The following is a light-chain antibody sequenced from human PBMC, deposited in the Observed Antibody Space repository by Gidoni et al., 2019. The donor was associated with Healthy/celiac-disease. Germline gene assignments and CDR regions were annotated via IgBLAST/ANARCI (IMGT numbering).Light chain of an antibody. Sequence: DIVMTKSPDPLAGSLGERATINCKSSQSVLYSSNNKNYLAWYQQKPGQPPKLLIYWASTRESGVPDRFSGSGSGTDFTLTISSLQAEDVAVYYCQQYYSTLFTFGPGTKVDIK. CDR1: QSVLYSSNNKNY. J-gene: IGKJ3*01. V-gene: IGKV4-1*01. CDR2: WAS. CDR3: QQYYSTLFT.